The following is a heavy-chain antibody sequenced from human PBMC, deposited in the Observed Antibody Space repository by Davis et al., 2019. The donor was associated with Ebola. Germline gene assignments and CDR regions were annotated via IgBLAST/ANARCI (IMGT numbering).Heavy chain of an antibody. V-gene: IGHV3-74*01. CDR1: AFTFSNYW. D-gene: IGHD5-18*01. CDR3: ARVGLGYNYGFLN. J-gene: IGHJ4*02. CDR2: INSDGTFT. Sequence: PGGSLRLSCAASAFTFSNYWMYWVRQAPGEGLMCVSRINSDGTFTTYADSVKGRFTISRDNAKNTLYLQMNSLRAEDTAVYYCARVGLGYNYGFLNWGQGTLVTVSS.